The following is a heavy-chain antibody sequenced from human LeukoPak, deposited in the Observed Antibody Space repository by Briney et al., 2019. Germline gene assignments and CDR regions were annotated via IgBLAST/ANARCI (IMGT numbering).Heavy chain of an antibody. J-gene: IGHJ4*02. D-gene: IGHD3-9*01. CDR1: GFTFNIYA. CDR3: AKVREYYDILTGYYYYFDY. Sequence: PGGSLRLSCAASGFTFNIYAMSWVRQAPGKGLEWVSAISGSGGSTYYADSVKGRFSISRDNSKNTLYLQMNSLRAEDTAVYFCAKVREYYDILTGYYYYFDYWGQGTLVTVSS. CDR2: ISGSGGST. V-gene: IGHV3-23*01.